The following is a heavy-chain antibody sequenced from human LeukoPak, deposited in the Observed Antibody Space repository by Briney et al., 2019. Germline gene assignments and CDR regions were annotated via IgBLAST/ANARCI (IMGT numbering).Heavy chain of an antibody. J-gene: IGHJ4*02. CDR3: ARERGDCSGGSCYGGYYFDY. V-gene: IGHV3-66*01. Sequence: GSLRLSCAASGFTVSSNYMSWVRQAPGKGLEWVSVIYSGGSTYYADSVKGRFTISRDNSKNTLYLQMNSLRAEDTAVYYCARERGDCSGGSCYGGYYFDYWGQGTLVTVSS. CDR1: GFTVSSNY. CDR2: IYSGGST. D-gene: IGHD2-15*01.